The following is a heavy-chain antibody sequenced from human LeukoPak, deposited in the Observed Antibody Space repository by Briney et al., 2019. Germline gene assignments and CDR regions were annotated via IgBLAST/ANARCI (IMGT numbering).Heavy chain of an antibody. V-gene: IGHV4-34*01. CDR3: ARGGGGWYRAIDY. CDR1: GFTFSSYE. Sequence: GSLRLSCAASGFTFSSYEMNWVRQPPGKGLEWIGEINHSGSTNYNPSLKSRVTISVDTSKNQFSLKLSSVTAADTAVYYCARGGGGWYRAIDYWGQGTLVTVSS. CDR2: INHSGST. D-gene: IGHD6-19*01. J-gene: IGHJ4*02.